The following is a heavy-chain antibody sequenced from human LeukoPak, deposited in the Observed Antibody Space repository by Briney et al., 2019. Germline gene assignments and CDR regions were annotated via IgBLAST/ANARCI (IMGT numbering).Heavy chain of an antibody. CDR3: AKSRITMVRGVIDY. V-gene: IGHV3-30*02. D-gene: IGHD3-10*01. CDR2: IRYDGSNK. Sequence: PGGSLRLSCAASGFTFSSYGMHWVRQAPGKGLEWVAFIRYDGSNKYYADSVKGRFTISRDNSKNTLYPQMNSLRAEDTAVYYCAKSRITMVRGVIDYWGQGTLVTVSS. CDR1: GFTFSSYG. J-gene: IGHJ4*02.